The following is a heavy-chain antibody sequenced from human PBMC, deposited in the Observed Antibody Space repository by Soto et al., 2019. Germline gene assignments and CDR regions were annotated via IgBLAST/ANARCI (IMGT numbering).Heavy chain of an antibody. D-gene: IGHD6-13*01. J-gene: IGHJ5*02. CDR2: IIPIFGTA. V-gene: IGHV1-69*13. Sequence: SVKVSCKASGGTFSSYAISWVRQAPGQGLEWMGGIIPIFGTANYAQKFQGRVTITADESTSTAYMELSSLRSEDTAVYYCATTHRGIAAAGIGWFDPWGQGTLVTVSS. CDR3: ATTHRGIAAAGIGWFDP. CDR1: GGTFSSYA.